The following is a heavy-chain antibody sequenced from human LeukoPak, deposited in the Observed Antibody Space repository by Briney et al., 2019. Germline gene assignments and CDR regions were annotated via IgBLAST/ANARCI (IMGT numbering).Heavy chain of an antibody. D-gene: IGHD6-19*01. V-gene: IGHV1-69*04. Sequence: SVKVSCKASGGTFSSYAISWVRQAPGQGLEWMGRIIPILGIANYAQKFQGRVTITADKSTSTAYMELSSLRSEDTAVYYCARDLDGIAVSGGFDPWGQGTLVTVSS. CDR1: GGTFSSYA. CDR2: IIPILGIA. CDR3: ARDLDGIAVSGGFDP. J-gene: IGHJ5*02.